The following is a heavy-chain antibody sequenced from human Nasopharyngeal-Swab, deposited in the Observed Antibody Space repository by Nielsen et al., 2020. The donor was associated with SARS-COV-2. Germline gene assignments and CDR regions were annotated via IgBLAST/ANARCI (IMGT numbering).Heavy chain of an antibody. Sequence: KVSCKGSGYSFTSYWISWVRQMPGKGLEWMGRIDPSDSYTNYSPSFQGHVTISADKSISTAYLQWSSLKASDTAMYYCARQYGGIAVAGIDYWGQGTLVTVSS. CDR3: ARQYGGIAVAGIDY. V-gene: IGHV5-10-1*01. CDR2: IDPSDSYT. CDR1: GYSFTSYW. J-gene: IGHJ4*02. D-gene: IGHD6-19*01.